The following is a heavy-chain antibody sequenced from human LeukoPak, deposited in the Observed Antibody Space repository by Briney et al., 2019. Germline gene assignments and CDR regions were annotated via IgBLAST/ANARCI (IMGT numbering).Heavy chain of an antibody. Sequence: SETLSLTCTVSGGSISSSSYYWGWIRQPPGKGLEWIGSIYYSGSTYYNPSLKSRVTISVDTSKNQFSLKLSSVTAADTAVYYCAREPGDYYDSSGYGAWFDPWGQGTLVTVSS. V-gene: IGHV4-39*07. CDR1: GGSISSSSYY. D-gene: IGHD3-22*01. CDR3: AREPGDYYDSSGYGAWFDP. CDR2: IYYSGST. J-gene: IGHJ5*02.